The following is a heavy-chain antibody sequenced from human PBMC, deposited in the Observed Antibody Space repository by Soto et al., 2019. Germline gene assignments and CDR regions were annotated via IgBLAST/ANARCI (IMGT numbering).Heavy chain of an antibody. CDR1: GDSATSVSDY. CDR2: IYYSGSA. CDR3: VRDRALDSSGHWFDS. J-gene: IGHJ5*01. Sequence: SETLSLTCTVSGDSATSVSDYWSWIRQPPGKGLEWIGYIYYSGSADYNPSLGSRVTISIDTSKNQFSLNLTSVTAADTAIYYCVRDRALDSSGHWFDSWGQGTLVTVSS. D-gene: IGHD6-19*01. V-gene: IGHV4-61*01.